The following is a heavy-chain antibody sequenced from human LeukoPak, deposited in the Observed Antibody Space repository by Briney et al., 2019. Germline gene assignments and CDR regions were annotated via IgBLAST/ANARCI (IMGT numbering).Heavy chain of an antibody. CDR1: GGSISNYY. D-gene: IGHD5-12*01. J-gene: IGHJ3*02. CDR3: ARLMGVATLRGLAFDI. Sequence: SETLSLTCTVSGGSISNYYWSWIRQPAGKGLEWIGRIYTSGSTNYNPSLKSRVTMSVDTSKNQFSLKLSSVTAADTAVYYCARLMGVATLRGLAFDIWGQGTMVTVSS. CDR2: IYTSGST. V-gene: IGHV4-4*07.